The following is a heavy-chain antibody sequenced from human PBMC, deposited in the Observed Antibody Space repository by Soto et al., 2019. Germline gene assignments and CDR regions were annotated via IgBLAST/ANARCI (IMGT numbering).Heavy chain of an antibody. J-gene: IGHJ2*01. CDR3: AKDRRGSGYWYFDL. V-gene: IGHV3-9*01. CDR2: ISWNSGSI. CDR1: GFTFDDYA. D-gene: IGHD3-10*01. Sequence: PGGSLRLSCAASGFTFDDYAMHWVRQAPGKGLEWVSGISWNSGSIGYADSVKGRFTISRDNAKNSLYLQMNSLRAKDTALYYCAKDRRGSGYWYFDLWGRGTLVTVSS.